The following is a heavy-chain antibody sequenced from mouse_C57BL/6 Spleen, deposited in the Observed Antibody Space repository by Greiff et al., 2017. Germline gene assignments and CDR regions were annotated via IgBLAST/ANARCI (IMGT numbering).Heavy chain of an antibody. CDR3: ARGGVSSCYWFAY. CDR2: IFPGSGST. CDR1: GYIFTDYY. D-gene: IGHD3-2*02. V-gene: IGHV1-75*01. J-gene: IGHJ3*01. Sequence: QVQLQQSGPELVKPGASVKISCKASGYIFTDYYINWVKQRPGQGLEWIGWIFPGSGSTYYNEKFKGKATLTVDTSSSTAYMLLSSLTSVDSAFFICARGGVSSCYWFAYWGQGTLVTVSA.